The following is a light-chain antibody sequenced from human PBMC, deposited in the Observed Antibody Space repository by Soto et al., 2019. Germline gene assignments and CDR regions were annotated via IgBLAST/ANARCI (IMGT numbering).Light chain of an antibody. CDR1: QGSVSC. J-gene: IGKJ4*01. Sequence: DIQMTPSPSSEHASVAARVTIPCRASQGSVSCLACYHQKPAKAPNLLIFAASSLHSGVPSRFSGSGSGTDFTLTIISLQPEEFATYYCQHENSHPSTFGRGTKVDIK. CDR2: AAS. V-gene: IGKV1-12*01. CDR3: QHENSHPST.